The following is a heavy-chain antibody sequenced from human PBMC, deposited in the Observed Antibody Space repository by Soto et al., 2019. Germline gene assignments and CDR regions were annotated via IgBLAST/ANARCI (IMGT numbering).Heavy chain of an antibody. CDR2: ISYDGSNK. CDR1: GFTFSSYG. Sequence: QVQLVESGGGVVQPGRSLRLSCAASGFTFSSYGMHWVRQAPGKGLEWVAVISYDGSNKYYADSVKGRFTISRDNAKNSLYLQMNSLRAEDTAVYYCARTGVRGVPYYYYGMDVWGQGTTVTVSS. V-gene: IGHV3-30*03. CDR3: ARTGVRGVPYYYYGMDV. J-gene: IGHJ6*02. D-gene: IGHD3-10*01.